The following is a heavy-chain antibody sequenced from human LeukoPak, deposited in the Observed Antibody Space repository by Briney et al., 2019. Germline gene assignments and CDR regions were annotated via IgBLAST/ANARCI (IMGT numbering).Heavy chain of an antibody. V-gene: IGHV4-59*08. CDR1: GGSISGYY. Sequence: KPSETLSLTCTVSGGSISGYYWSWIRQPPGKELEWIGYIYYSGSTNYNPSLDSRLTISVDTSKNHFSLKLSSVTAADTAIYFCARHVVVGDAFDIWGQGTVVTVSS. J-gene: IGHJ3*02. CDR2: IYYSGST. D-gene: IGHD1-26*01. CDR3: ARHVVVGDAFDI.